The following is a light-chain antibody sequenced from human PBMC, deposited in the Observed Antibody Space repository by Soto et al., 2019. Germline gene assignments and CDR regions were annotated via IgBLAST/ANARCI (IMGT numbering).Light chain of an antibody. V-gene: IGKV3-20*01. J-gene: IGKJ1*01. CDR1: QSVSSSY. Sequence: EIVLMKSADTLPLSKEERATLCCRASQSVSSSYLAWYQQKSGQAPRLLIYGASNRATGIPDRFSGSGSGTDFTLTISRLEPEDFAVYYCQQYGRSLWTFGQGTKVAIK. CDR3: QQYGRSLWT. CDR2: GAS.